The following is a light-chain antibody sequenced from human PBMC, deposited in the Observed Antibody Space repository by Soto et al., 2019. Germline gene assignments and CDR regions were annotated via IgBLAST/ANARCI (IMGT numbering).Light chain of an antibody. V-gene: IGLV2-14*01. CDR3: GSYSTSTTLPYV. CDR1: RSDVEDSQY. CDR2: EVS. Sequence: QSALTQPASVSGAPGQSIIVSCTGTRSDVEDSQYVSWFQHHPDKAPKLIIYEVSRRPIGVSYRVSGSKSGNTASLTISGLQAEDEADYYCGSYSTSTTLPYVFGPGTKLTVL. J-gene: IGLJ1*01.